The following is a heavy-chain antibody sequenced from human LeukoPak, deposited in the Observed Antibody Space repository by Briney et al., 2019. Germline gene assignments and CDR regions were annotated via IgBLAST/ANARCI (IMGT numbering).Heavy chain of an antibody. CDR3: AKDPYRVVVATGNYLDP. CDR2: ISGSGDNT. Sequence: GGSLRLSCAASGFTFSSYAMSWVRQAPGKGLEWVSGISGSGDNTYYADSVKGRFTISRDNSKNTLYLQMNSLRVEDTAVYYCAKDPYRVVVATGNYLDPWGQGTLVTVSA. J-gene: IGHJ5*02. V-gene: IGHV3-23*01. CDR1: GFTFSSYA. D-gene: IGHD2-21*01.